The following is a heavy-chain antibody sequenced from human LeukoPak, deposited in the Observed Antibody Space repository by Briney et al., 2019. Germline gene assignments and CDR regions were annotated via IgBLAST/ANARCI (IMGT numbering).Heavy chain of an antibody. V-gene: IGHV4-59*01. CDR3: ARGRTGYGGTDH. CDR2: IFHSGTT. CDR1: GGSISGYY. Sequence: SETLSLTCNVSGGSISGYYWNWSRKPPGKGLEWIGYIFHSGTTKYNTSLKSRVTISLDTSKNQSSLKVTSVTTADTAVYYCARGRTGYGGTDHWGQGTLVTVSS. J-gene: IGHJ5*02. D-gene: IGHD2-2*01.